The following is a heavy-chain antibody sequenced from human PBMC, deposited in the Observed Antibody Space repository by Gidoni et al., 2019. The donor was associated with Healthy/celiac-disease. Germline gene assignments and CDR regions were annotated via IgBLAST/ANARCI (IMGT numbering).Heavy chain of an antibody. D-gene: IGHD2-15*01. CDR3: ARAPLKYCSGGSCYSKNHYGMDV. CDR2: INPNSGGT. Sequence: QVQLVQSGAEVKKPGASVKVSCKASGYTFTGYYMHWVRQAPGQGLEWMGWINPNSGGTNYAQKFQGWVTMTRDTSISTAYMELSRLRSDDTAVYYCARAPLKYCSGGSCYSKNHYGMDVWGQGTTVTVSS. CDR1: GYTFTGYY. J-gene: IGHJ6*02. V-gene: IGHV1-2*04.